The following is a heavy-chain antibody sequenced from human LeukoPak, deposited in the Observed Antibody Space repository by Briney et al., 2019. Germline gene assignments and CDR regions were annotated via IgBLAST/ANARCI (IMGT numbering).Heavy chain of an antibody. V-gene: IGHV1-3*01. J-gene: IGHJ6*02. CDR1: GYSLSDHA. CDR3: ARYKGYYYGMDV. Sequence: ASVKVSCKASGYSLSDHAMQWVRQAPGRRLEWMGWISGGNGNTKFSQKFEDRITMTTDTSASTGYMELASLRSEDTAVYYCARYKGYYYGMDVWGQGTTVTVSS. CDR2: ISGGNGNT. D-gene: IGHD1-14*01.